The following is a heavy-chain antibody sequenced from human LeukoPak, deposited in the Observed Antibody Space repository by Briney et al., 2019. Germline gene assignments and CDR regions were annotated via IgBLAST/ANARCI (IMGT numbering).Heavy chain of an antibody. CDR3: ARERAWHDAFDI. CDR1: GFTFNNYW. J-gene: IGHJ3*02. CDR2: IKQDGSEK. Sequence: QAGGSLRLSCAASGFTFNNYWMSWVRQAPGKGREWVANIKQDGSEKYYVDSVKGRFTISRDNAKNSLHLQMNSLRAEDTAVYYCARERAWHDAFDIWGQGTSVTVSS. V-gene: IGHV3-7*01.